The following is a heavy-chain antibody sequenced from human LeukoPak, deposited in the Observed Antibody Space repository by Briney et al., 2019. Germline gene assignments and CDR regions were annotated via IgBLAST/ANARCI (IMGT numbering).Heavy chain of an antibody. CDR2: ISAYNGNT. D-gene: IGHD2-2*01. J-gene: IGHJ6*03. Sequence: ASVKVSCKASGYTFTSYGISWVRQAPGQGLEWMGWISAYNGNTNYAQRLQGRVTMTTDTSTGTAYMELRSLRSDDTAVYYCARVGVPAAMVDYYYYMDVWGKGTTVTVSS. CDR1: GYTFTSYG. CDR3: ARVGVPAAMVDYYYYMDV. V-gene: IGHV1-18*01.